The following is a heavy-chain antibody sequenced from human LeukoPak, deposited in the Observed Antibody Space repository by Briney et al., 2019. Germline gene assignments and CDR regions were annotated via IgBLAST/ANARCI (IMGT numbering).Heavy chain of an antibody. Sequence: PGGSLRLSCAASGFTVSSNYMSWVRQAPGKGLEWVSVIYSGGSTYYADSVKGRFTISRDNSKNTLYLQMNRLRVEDTAVYYCARDGAHDYGGNYPGGYYFDYWGQGTLVTVSS. CDR2: IYSGGST. D-gene: IGHD4-23*01. V-gene: IGHV3-66*01. CDR3: ARDGAHDYGGNYPGGYYFDY. CDR1: GFTVSSNY. J-gene: IGHJ4*02.